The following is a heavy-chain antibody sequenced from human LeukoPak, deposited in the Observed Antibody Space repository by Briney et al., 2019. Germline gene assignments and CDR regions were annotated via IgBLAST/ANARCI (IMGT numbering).Heavy chain of an antibody. CDR3: ARVAGYCSSTSCHMPLWFGAGNWFDP. CDR1: GGSISSYY. J-gene: IGHJ5*02. Sequence: PSETLSLTCTVSGGSISSYYWSWIRQPPGKGLEWIGYIYYSGSTNYNPSLKSRVTISVDTSKNQFSLKLSSVTAADTAVYYCARVAGYCSSTSCHMPLWFGAGNWFDPWGQGTLVTVSS. CDR2: IYYSGST. D-gene: IGHD2-2*01. V-gene: IGHV4-59*01.